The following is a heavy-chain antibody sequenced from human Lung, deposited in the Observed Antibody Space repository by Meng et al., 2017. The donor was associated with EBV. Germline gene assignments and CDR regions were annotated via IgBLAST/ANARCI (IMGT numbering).Heavy chain of an antibody. J-gene: IGHJ5*02. V-gene: IGHV4-30-4*08. CDR2: IYDSGST. Sequence: QVRRQESRPGLGKPSQTLSLTCTVSGGSIRFGDYYWSWIRHPPGKGLEWIGYIYDSGSTSYNPSLMSRVTISVDTSRNQFSLKLTSVTAADTAVYYCAREYSSSSGLPGPWGQGTLVTVSS. D-gene: IGHD6-6*01. CDR3: AREYSSSSGLPGP. CDR1: GGSIRFGDYY.